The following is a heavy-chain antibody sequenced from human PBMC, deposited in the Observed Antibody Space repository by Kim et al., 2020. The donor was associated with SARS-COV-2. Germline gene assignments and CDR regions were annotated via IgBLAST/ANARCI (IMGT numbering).Heavy chain of an antibody. V-gene: IGHV4-34*01. Sequence: SETLSLTCAVYGGSFSGYYWSWIRQPPGKGLEWIGEINHSGSTNYNPSLKSRVTISVDTSKNQFSLKLSSVTAADTAVYYCARGRSFTMNPDDWGQGTLVTVSS. CDR3: ARGRSFTMNPDD. CDR1: GGSFSGYY. CDR2: INHSGST. J-gene: IGHJ4*02. D-gene: IGHD3-22*01.